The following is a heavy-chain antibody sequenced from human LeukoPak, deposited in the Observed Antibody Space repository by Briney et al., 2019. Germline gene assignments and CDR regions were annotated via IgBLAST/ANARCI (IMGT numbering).Heavy chain of an antibody. J-gene: IGHJ3*02. Sequence: GASLRLSCAASGFTFSSYSMNWVRQAPGKGLEWVSSISSGSTYMYYADSVKGRFTISRDNAQNSMYLQMNSLRAEDTAVYYCGRVGGRSKAAKGDAFDIWGQGTMVTVSS. CDR1: GFTFSSYS. CDR2: ISSGSTYM. D-gene: IGHD6-6*01. V-gene: IGHV3-21*01. CDR3: GRVGGRSKAAKGDAFDI.